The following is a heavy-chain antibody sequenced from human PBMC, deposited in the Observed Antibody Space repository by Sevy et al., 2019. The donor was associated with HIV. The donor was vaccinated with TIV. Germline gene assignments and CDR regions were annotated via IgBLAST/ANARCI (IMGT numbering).Heavy chain of an antibody. D-gene: IGHD3-16*01. CDR1: GFTFSSYS. CDR3: ARENLYGVITFGEGIDY. Sequence: GGSLRLSCAASGFTFSSYSMNWVRQAPGKGLEWVSSISSSSSYIYYADSVKGRFTISRDNAKNSLYLQMNSLRAEDTAVYYCARENLYGVITFGEGIDYWGQGTLVTVSS. V-gene: IGHV3-21*01. CDR2: ISSSSSYI. J-gene: IGHJ4*02.